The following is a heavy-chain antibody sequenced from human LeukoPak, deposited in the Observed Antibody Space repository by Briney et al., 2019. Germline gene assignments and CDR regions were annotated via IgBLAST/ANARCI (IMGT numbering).Heavy chain of an antibody. CDR1: GYSISSGYY. V-gene: IGHV4-38-2*02. Sequence: SETLSLTCTISGYSISSGYYWGWIRQPPGKGLEWIGSIYHSGSTYYNPSLKSRVTISVDTSKNQFSLKLSSVTAADTAVYYCARNRGGPSLMATIIWGFDYWGQGTLVTVSS. J-gene: IGHJ4*02. CDR3: ARNRGGPSLMATIIWGFDY. D-gene: IGHD5-12*01. CDR2: IYHSGST.